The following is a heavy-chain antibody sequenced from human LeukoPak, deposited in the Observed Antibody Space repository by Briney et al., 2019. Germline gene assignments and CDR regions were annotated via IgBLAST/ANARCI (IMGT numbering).Heavy chain of an antibody. Sequence: GGSLRLSCVASGFTFSSYEMNWVRQAPGKGLERVSYISSSGSTIYYADSVKGRFTISRDNAKNSLYLLMNSLRAEDTAVYYCAREGGSRVVIYFDYWGQGTLVTVSS. CDR1: GFTFSSYE. CDR2: ISSSGSTI. D-gene: IGHD1-26*01. CDR3: AREGGSRVVIYFDY. J-gene: IGHJ4*02. V-gene: IGHV3-48*03.